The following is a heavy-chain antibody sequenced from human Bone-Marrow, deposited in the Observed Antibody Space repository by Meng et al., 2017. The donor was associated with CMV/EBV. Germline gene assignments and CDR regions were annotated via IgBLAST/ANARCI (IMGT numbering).Heavy chain of an antibody. CDR1: GFTFSSYS. Sequence: GESLKISCAASGFTFSSYSMNWVRQAPGKGLEWVSSISISSSYIYYADSVKGRFTISRDNAKNSLYLQMNSLRAEDTAVYYCASTQPDCYDFRSGGSYYYYGMDAWGQGTTVTVSS. CDR2: ISISSSYI. D-gene: IGHD3-3*01. V-gene: IGHV3-21*01. CDR3: ASTQPDCYDFRSGGSYYYYGMDA. J-gene: IGHJ6*02.